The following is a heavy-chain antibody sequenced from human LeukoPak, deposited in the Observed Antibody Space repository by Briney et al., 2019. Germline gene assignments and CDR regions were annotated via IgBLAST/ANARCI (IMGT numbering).Heavy chain of an antibody. CDR3: ARDGPHPTTPEYFDY. CDR2: IYYSGST. J-gene: IGHJ4*02. Sequence: KPSETLSLTCTVSGGSISSSSYYWGWIRQPPGKGLEWIGSIYYSGSTYYNPPLKSRVTISVDTSKNQFSLKLSSVTAADTAVYYCARDGPHPTTPEYFDYWGQGTLVTVSS. V-gene: IGHV4-39*02. CDR1: GGSISSSSYY. D-gene: IGHD1-1*01.